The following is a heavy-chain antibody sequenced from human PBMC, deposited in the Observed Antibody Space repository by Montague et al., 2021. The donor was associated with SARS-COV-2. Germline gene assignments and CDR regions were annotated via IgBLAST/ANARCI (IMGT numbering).Heavy chain of an antibody. CDR3: ARQNSKYHGSGNSFDY. CDR1: GDPIISTTYY. J-gene: IGHJ4*02. V-gene: IGHV4-39*01. CDR2: TYYSGNT. D-gene: IGHD3-10*01. Sequence: SETLSLTCTVSGDPIISTTYYWGWIRQPPGKGLEWIGSTYYSGNTYFNPSLKSRLTISVDTSKNQFSLKLSSVTAADTAVYYCARQNSKYHGSGNSFDYWGQGTLVTVSS.